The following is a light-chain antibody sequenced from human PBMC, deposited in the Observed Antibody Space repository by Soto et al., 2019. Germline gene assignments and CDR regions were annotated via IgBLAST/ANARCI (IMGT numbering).Light chain of an antibody. Sequence: DIVMTHTPLSLPVTPGEPASISCGSSQSLLDSDDGNTYLDWYLQKPGQSPQLLIYTVSYRASGVPDRFSGSGSGNDFTLKISRVEAEDVGVYYCMQRIDFPLTFGGGNKVEIX. J-gene: IGKJ4*01. CDR3: MQRIDFPLT. CDR1: QSLLDSDDGNTY. V-gene: IGKV2-40*01. CDR2: TVS.